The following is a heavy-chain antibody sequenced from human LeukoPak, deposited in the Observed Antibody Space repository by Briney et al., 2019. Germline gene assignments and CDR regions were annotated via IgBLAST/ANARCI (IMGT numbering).Heavy chain of an antibody. Sequence: GGSLRLSCAASGFTFSSYVMHWVRQAPGKGLEWVAVISYDGSNKYYADSVKGRFTISRDDSKNTLYLQMNSLRAEDTAVYYCAILNAFDIWGQGTMVTVSS. CDR1: GFTFSSYV. J-gene: IGHJ3*02. CDR2: ISYDGSNK. V-gene: IGHV3-30*03. CDR3: AILNAFDI.